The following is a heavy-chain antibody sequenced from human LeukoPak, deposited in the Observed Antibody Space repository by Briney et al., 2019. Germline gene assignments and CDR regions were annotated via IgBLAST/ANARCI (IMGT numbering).Heavy chain of an antibody. Sequence: SETLSLTCTVSGGSISSYYWSWIRQPAGKGLEWIGRIYTSGSTNYNPSLKSRVTMSVDTSKNQFSLKLSSVTAADTAVYYCARHMGDYYDSSGYYYWFDPWGQGTLVTVSS. J-gene: IGHJ5*02. CDR3: ARHMGDYYDSSGYYYWFDP. CDR2: IYTSGST. V-gene: IGHV4-4*07. D-gene: IGHD3-22*01. CDR1: GGSISSYY.